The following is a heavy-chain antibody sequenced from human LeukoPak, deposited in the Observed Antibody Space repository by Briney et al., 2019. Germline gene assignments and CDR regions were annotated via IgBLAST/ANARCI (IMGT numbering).Heavy chain of an antibody. Sequence: GGSLRLSCAASEFTFSTYGMSWVRQAPGRGLEWVAFIRYDGSNKYYADSVKGRFTISRDNSKNTLYLQMNSLRAEDTAVYYCAKGIPAAYYFDYWGQGTLVTVSS. D-gene: IGHD2-2*01. CDR2: IRYDGSNK. CDR3: AKGIPAAYYFDY. CDR1: EFTFSTYG. J-gene: IGHJ4*02. V-gene: IGHV3-30*02.